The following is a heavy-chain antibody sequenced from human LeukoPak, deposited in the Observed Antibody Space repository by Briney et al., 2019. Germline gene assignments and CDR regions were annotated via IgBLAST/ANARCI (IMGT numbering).Heavy chain of an antibody. CDR1: GFTFSSYA. V-gene: IGHV3-64D*06. CDR3: GKRSVDWQQLLLPSGFDP. Sequence: GGSLRLSCSASGFTFSSYAMNWVRQAPGKGLEYVSAISSNGSSTYYADSVKGRFTISRDNSKNTLYLQMSSLRAEDTAVYYCGKRSVDWQQLLLPSGFDPWGQGTLVTVS. J-gene: IGHJ5*02. D-gene: IGHD6-13*01. CDR2: ISSNGSST.